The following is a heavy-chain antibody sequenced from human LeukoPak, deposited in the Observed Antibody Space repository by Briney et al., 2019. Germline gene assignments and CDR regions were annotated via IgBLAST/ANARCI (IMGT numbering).Heavy chain of an antibody. V-gene: IGHV4-59*01. CDR1: GGSISSYY. D-gene: IGHD3-3*01. J-gene: IGHJ4*02. CDR2: IYYSGST. CDR3: VRGLWSGYPYFDY. Sequence: SETLSLTCTVSGGSISSYYWSWIRQPPGKGLEWIGYIYYSGSTNYNPSLKGRVTISVDASKNQFSLKLSSVTAADTAVYYCVRGLWSGYPYFDYWGQGTLVTVSS.